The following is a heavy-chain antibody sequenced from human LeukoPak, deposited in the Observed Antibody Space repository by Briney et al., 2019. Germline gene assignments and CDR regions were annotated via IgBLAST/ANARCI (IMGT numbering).Heavy chain of an antibody. D-gene: IGHD2-8*02. J-gene: IGHJ4*02. V-gene: IGHV3-30*04. CDR2: ISYDGSNK. CDR1: GFPFSGYA. CDR3: AKDITGMDDY. Sequence: GGSLRLSCAASGFPFSGYAIHWVRQAPGKGLEWVAVISYDGSNKYYADSVKGRFTISRDNSKNTLYLQMNSLRAEDTAVYYCAKDITGMDDYWGQGTLVTVSS.